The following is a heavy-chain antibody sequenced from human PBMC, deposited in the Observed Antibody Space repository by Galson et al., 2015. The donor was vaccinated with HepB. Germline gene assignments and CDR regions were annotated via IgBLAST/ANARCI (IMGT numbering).Heavy chain of an antibody. V-gene: IGHV1-69*02. CDR2: IIPILGIA. J-gene: IGHJ6*02. Sequence: SVKVSCKASGGTFSSYTISWVRQAPGQGLEWMGRIIPILGIANYAQKFQGRVTITADKSTSTAYMELSSLRSEDTAVYYCARGPVVSDLGYGMDVWGQGTTVTVSS. D-gene: IGHD2-15*01. CDR1: GGTFSSYT. CDR3: ARGPVVSDLGYGMDV.